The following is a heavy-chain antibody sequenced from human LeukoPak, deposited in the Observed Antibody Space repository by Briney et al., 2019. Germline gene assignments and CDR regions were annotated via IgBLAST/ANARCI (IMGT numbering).Heavy chain of an antibody. CDR1: GSTVSSNY. CDR2: IYSGGTT. D-gene: IGHD6-19*01. V-gene: IGHV3-53*01. J-gene: IGHJ4*02. Sequence: GGSLRLSCAASGSTVSSNYMSWVRQAPGKGLEWVSVIYSGGTTYYADSVKGRFTISRDNSKNTLYLQMKSLRAEDTAVYYCARGMYSSGWYYFDYWGQGTLVTVSS. CDR3: ARGMYSSGWYYFDY.